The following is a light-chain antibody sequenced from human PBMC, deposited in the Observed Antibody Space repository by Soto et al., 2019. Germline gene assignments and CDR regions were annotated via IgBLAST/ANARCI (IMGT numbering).Light chain of an antibody. V-gene: IGLV9-49*03. CDR1: GGDRHYI. CDR2: VGTGEIVG. J-gene: IGLJ3*02. Sequence: QLVLTQPPSASASLGASVPLTCTLSGGDRHYIVAWYHQRPGKGPRFVMRVGTGEIVGSKGDGIPDRFSVLGSGLNRYLTIKNIQEEDEGDYHCGTDHDSGSNFVRVFGGGTKLTVL. CDR3: GTDHDSGSNFVRV.